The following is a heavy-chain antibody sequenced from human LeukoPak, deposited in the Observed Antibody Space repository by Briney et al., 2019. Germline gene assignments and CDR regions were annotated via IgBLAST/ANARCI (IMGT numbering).Heavy chain of an antibody. D-gene: IGHD3-3*01. CDR1: GYTFTGYY. Sequence: ASVKVSCKASGYTFTGYYMHWVRQAPGQGLEWMGWINPNSGGTNYAQKFQGRVTMTRDTSISTAYMELSRLRSDDTAVYYCARGSDDFWSGYSPTYWGQGTLVTVSS. V-gene: IGHV1-2*02. CDR2: INPNSGGT. CDR3: ARGSDDFWSGYSPTY. J-gene: IGHJ4*02.